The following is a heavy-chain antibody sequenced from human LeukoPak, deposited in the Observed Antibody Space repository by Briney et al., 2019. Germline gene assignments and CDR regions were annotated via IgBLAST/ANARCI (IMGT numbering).Heavy chain of an antibody. CDR3: ARRVAGFFDY. D-gene: IGHD2-15*01. CDR2: IYYSGST. V-gene: IGHV4-39*01. CDR1: GGSISSSSYY. J-gene: IGHJ4*02. Sequence: SETLSLTCTVSGGSISSSSYYWGWIRQPPGKGLEWIGSIYYSGSTYYNPSLKSRVTISVDTSKDQFSLKLSSVTAADTAVYYCARRVAGFFDYWGQGTLVTVSS.